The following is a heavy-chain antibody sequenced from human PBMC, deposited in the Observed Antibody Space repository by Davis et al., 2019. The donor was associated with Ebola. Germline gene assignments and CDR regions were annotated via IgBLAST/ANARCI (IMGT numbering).Heavy chain of an antibody. J-gene: IGHJ5*02. CDR3: ARDRQSTIFGVIMRWFDP. Sequence: GSLRLSCAASGFTFSVSAVHWVRQPPGKGLEWIGEIHHSGSTNSNPSLKSPVPISVETSKNQFSLKLSSVTAADTTVYYCARDRQSTIFGVIMRWFDPWGQGTLVTVSS. D-gene: IGHD3-3*01. CDR1: GFTFSVSA. V-gene: IGHV4-34*01. CDR2: IHHSGST.